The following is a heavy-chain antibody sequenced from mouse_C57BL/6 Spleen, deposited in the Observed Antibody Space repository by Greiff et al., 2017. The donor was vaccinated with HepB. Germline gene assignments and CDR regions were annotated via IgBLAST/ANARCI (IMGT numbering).Heavy chain of an antibody. J-gene: IGHJ3*01. CDR3: ASITTVVDKFAY. V-gene: IGHV1-74*01. CDR2: IHPSDSDT. D-gene: IGHD1-1*01. CDR1: GYTFTSYW. Sequence: VQLQQPGAELVKPGASVKVSCKASGYTFTSYWMHWVKQRPGQGLEWIGRIHPSDSDTNYNQKFKGKATLTVDKSSSTAYMQLSSLTSEDSAVYYCASITTVVDKFAYWGQGTLVTVSA.